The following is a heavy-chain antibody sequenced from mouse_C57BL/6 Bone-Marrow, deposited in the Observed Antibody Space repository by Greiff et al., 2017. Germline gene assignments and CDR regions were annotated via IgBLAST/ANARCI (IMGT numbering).Heavy chain of an antibody. D-gene: IGHD1-1*01. V-gene: IGHV3-5*01. CDR2: IYYSGTI. Sequence: EVQLQQSGPGLVKPSQTVFLTCSVTGISITTGNYRWSWLRQFPGNKLEWIGYIYYSGTITSNPSLTSRPTITSDTPKNQCFLEMNSLTGEETATNYCEQGGGIYYYCPEAYWGQGTLVTVSA. J-gene: IGHJ3*01. CDR1: GISITTGNYR. CDR3: EQGGGIYYYCPEAY.